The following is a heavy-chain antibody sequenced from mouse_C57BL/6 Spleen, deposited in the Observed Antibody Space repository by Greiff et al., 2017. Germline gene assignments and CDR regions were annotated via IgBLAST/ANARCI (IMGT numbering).Heavy chain of an antibody. CDR1: GFNINDDY. CDR3: TTKCYGSSEGFAY. D-gene: IGHD1-1*01. CDR2: IDPETGDT. J-gene: IGHJ3*01. Sequence: VQLQQSGAELVRPGASVKLSCTASGFNINDDYMHWVQQRPEQGLVWIGWIDPETGDTAYASKIQGKATITADTSSNTAYLQLHSLTSEETAVYYCTTKCYGSSEGFAYWGQGTLVTVSA. V-gene: IGHV14-4*01.